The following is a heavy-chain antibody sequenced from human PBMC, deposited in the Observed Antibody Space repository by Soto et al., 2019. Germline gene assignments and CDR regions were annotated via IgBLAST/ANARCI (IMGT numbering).Heavy chain of an antibody. CDR3: ARSGYSYGPNPLLY. D-gene: IGHD5-18*01. Sequence: LEWIGYIYYSGSTYYNPSLKSRVTISVDTSKNQFSLKLSSVTAADTAVYYCARSGYSYGPNPLLYWGQGTLVTVSS. J-gene: IGHJ4*02. V-gene: IGHV4-31*02. CDR2: IYYSGST.